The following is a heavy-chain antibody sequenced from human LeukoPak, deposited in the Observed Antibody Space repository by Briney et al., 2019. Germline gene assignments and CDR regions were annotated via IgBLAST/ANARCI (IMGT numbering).Heavy chain of an antibody. CDR3: ARDPSSSFHWFDP. CDR1: GGTFSSYA. Sequence: GSSVKVSCKASGGTFSSYAISWVRQAPGQGLEWMGGIIPIFGTANYAQKFRGRVTITTDESTSTAYMELSSLRSEDTAAYYCARDPSSSFHWFDPWGQGTLVTVSS. D-gene: IGHD6-6*01. V-gene: IGHV1-69*05. CDR2: IIPIFGTA. J-gene: IGHJ5*02.